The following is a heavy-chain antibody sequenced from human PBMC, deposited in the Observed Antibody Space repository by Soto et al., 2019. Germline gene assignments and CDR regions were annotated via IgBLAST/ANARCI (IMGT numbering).Heavy chain of an antibody. V-gene: IGHV2-5*02. J-gene: IGHJ4*02. CDR2: IYWDGYK. CDR1: GFSLSTSGVG. Sequence: QITLKESGPTLVKPTQTLTLTCTFSGFSLSTSGVGVGWIRQSPGKALEWLAVIYWDGYKHSSPSLKSRLTITEDTSKNQVVLTMTNMDPVDTATYDCAHKGYGDYPLAYWGQGTLVTVSS. CDR3: AHKGYGDYPLAY. D-gene: IGHD4-17*01.